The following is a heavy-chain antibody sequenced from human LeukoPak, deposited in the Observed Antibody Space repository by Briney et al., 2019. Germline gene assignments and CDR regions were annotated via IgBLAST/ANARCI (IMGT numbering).Heavy chain of an antibody. Sequence: SETLSLTCAVYGGSFSGYYWSWIRQPPGKGLEWIGEINHSGSTDYNPSLKSRVTISVDTSKNQFSLKLSSVTAADTAVYYCASTYCSSTSCYTGMDYWGQGTLVTVSS. CDR1: GGSFSGYY. D-gene: IGHD2-2*02. CDR2: INHSGST. V-gene: IGHV4-34*01. CDR3: ASTYCSSTSCYTGMDY. J-gene: IGHJ4*02.